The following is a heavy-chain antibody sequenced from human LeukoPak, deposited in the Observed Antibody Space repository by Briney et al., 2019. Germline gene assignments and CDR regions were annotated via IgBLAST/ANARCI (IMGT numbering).Heavy chain of an antibody. CDR3: ARGRGRRDGYTSFDY. Sequence: ASVEVSCKASGYTFTGYYMHWVRQAPGQGLEWMGWINPNSGGTNYAQKFRGRVTMTRDTSISTAYMELSRLRSDDTAVYYCARGRGRRDGYTSFDYWGQGTLVTVSS. J-gene: IGHJ4*02. CDR2: INPNSGGT. D-gene: IGHD5-24*01. CDR1: GYTFTGYY. V-gene: IGHV1-2*02.